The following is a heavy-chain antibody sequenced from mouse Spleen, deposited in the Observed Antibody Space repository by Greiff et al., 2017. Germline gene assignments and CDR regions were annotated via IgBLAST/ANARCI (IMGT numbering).Heavy chain of an antibody. Sequence: QVQLQQSGAELARPGASVKLSCKASGYTFTDYYINWVKQRTGQGLEWIGEIYPGSGNTYYNEKFKGKATLTADKSSSTAYMQLSSLTSEDSAVYFCARGRTNWDGPVDYWGQGTTLTVSS. D-gene: IGHD4-1*01. V-gene: IGHV1-77*01. CDR3: ARGRTNWDGPVDY. CDR2: IYPGSGNT. CDR1: GYTFTDYY. J-gene: IGHJ2*01.